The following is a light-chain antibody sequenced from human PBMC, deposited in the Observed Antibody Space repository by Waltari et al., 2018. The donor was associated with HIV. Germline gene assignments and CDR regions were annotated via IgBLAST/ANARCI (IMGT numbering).Light chain of an antibody. J-gene: IGLJ3*02. Sequence: QSVLTQPPSASGTPGQRVTISCSGSSPHIATNTVNWYHQLPGTAPKLLIYTNNQRPSGVPARFSGSKSGTSASLAISGLQSDDDADYYCATWDDSLNGWVFGGGTRLTVL. CDR1: SPHIATNT. CDR3: ATWDDSLNGWV. CDR2: TNN. V-gene: IGLV1-44*01.